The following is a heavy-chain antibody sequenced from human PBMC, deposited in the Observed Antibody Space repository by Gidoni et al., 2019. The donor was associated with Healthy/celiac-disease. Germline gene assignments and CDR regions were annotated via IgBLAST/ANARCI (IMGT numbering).Heavy chain of an antibody. CDR3: AKALGGSSYYYYGMDV. D-gene: IGHD3-16*01. J-gene: IGHJ6*02. CDR1: GFTFSSYA. V-gene: IGHV3-23*01. Sequence: EGQLLESGGGLVQPGGSLRLSCAASGFTFSSYAMSWVRQAPGKGLEWVSAISGSGGSTYYADSVKGRFTISRDNSKNTLYLQMNSLRAEDTAVYYCAKALGGSSYYYYGMDVWGQGTTVTVSS. CDR2: ISGSGGST.